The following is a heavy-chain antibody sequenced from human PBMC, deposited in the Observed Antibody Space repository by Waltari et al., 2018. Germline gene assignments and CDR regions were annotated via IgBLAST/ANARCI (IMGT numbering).Heavy chain of an antibody. CDR1: GFTFSSYW. CDR3: ASRGSYGDYILADY. J-gene: IGHJ4*02. V-gene: IGHV3-7*01. D-gene: IGHD4-17*01. CDR2: IKQDGSEK. Sequence: EVQLVESGGGLVQPGGSLRLSCAASGFTFSSYWMSWVRQAPGKGRGWGAKIKQDGSEKYYVDSVKCRFTISRDNAKNSLYLQMNSLRAEDTAVYYCASRGSYGDYILADYWGQGTLVTVSS.